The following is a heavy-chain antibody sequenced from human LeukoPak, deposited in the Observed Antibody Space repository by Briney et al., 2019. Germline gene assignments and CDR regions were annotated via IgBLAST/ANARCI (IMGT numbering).Heavy chain of an antibody. V-gene: IGHV4-59*08. J-gene: IGHJ4*02. CDR3: ARQTNYYDSSGFFDY. CDR2: IYYSGST. D-gene: IGHD3-22*01. Sequence: KPSETLSLTCTVSGGSISSYYWSWIRQPPGKGLEWIGYIYYSGSTNYNPTLKSRVTISVDTSKNQFSLKLSSVTAADTAVYYCARQTNYYDSSGFFDYWGQGTLVTVSS. CDR1: GGSISSYY.